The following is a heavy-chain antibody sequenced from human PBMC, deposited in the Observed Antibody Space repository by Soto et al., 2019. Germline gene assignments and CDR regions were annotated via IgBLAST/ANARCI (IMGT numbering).Heavy chain of an antibody. CDR3: ARGHDSSGYLTPDF. D-gene: IGHD3-22*01. Sequence: SLTYTVSDANILSHNCWPWIHPSPGKGLEWIGEICRRGITNYNPSLKSRVTISVDTSKNQFSLKLSSVTAADTAVYYCARGHDSSGYLTPDFLGQGTLVTV. J-gene: IGHJ4*02. CDR1: DANILSHNC. CDR2: ICRRGIT. V-gene: IGHV4-4*02.